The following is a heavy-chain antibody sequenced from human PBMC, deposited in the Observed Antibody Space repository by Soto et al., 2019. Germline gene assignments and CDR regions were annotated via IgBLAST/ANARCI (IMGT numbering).Heavy chain of an antibody. CDR2: IHYSGST. J-gene: IGHJ2*01. D-gene: IGHD3-3*01. V-gene: IGHV4-31*03. Sequence: QVQLQESGPGLVKPSQTLSLTCTVSGGSTRTDGNYWSWIRQHPGKGLEWIGYIHYSGSTYYNPSLKSRVTISVATSKNQFSLKLSSVTAADTAVYYCARAAFGVHEYFDLWGRGTLVTVSS. CDR1: GGSTRTDGNY. CDR3: ARAAFGVHEYFDL.